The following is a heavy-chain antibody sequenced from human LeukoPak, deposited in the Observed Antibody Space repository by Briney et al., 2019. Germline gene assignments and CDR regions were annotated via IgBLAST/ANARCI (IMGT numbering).Heavy chain of an antibody. Sequence: SETLSLTCAVYGGSFSGYYWSWIRQPPGKGLEWIGEINHSGSTNYNPSLKSRVTISVDTSKNQFSLKLSSVTAADTAVYYCARKTSITMIVAEVYFDYWGQGTLVTVSS. CDR1: GGSFSGYY. CDR3: ARKTSITMIVAEVYFDY. D-gene: IGHD3-22*01. V-gene: IGHV4-34*01. J-gene: IGHJ4*02. CDR2: INHSGST.